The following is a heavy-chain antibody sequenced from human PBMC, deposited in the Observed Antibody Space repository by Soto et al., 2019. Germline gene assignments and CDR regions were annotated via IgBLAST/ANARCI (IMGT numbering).Heavy chain of an antibody. CDR3: ARHLNVIYV. D-gene: IGHD3-16*02. CDR2: IYYSGNT. Sequence: PSETLSHTCTVSGGSISSSSYYWGWIRQPPGKGLEWIGSIYYSGNTYYNPSLKSRVTISVDTSKNQFSLKLSSVTAADTAVYYCARHLNVIYVRAQRTTVPVS. V-gene: IGHV4-39*01. CDR1: GGSISSSSYY. J-gene: IGHJ6*02.